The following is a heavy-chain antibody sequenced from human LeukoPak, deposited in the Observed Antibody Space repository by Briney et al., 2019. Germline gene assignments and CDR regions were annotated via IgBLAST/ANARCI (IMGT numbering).Heavy chain of an antibody. J-gene: IGHJ4*02. CDR3: ASTTVTTFKVDY. CDR2: INHSGST. V-gene: IGHV4-34*01. Sequence: PSETLSLTCAVYGGSFSGYYWSWIRQPPGKGLEWIGKINHSGSTNYNPSLKSRVTISVDTSKNQFSLKLSSVTAADTAVYYCASTTVTTFKVDYWGQGTLVTVSS. CDR1: GGSFSGYY. D-gene: IGHD4-17*01.